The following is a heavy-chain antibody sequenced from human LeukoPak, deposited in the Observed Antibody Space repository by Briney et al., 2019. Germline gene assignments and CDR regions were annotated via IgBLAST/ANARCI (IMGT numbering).Heavy chain of an antibody. CDR1: GGPISSSTYH. V-gene: IGHV4-39*01. J-gene: IGHJ1*01. D-gene: IGHD3-16*01. CDR2: IYNSGST. CDR3: ARHSWGLPPAEYFQH. Sequence: SETLSLTCNVSGGPISSSTYHWGWTRQPPAKGLEWIGSIYNSGSTYYNPSLKSRVTIAVDTSKDQFSLKLSSVTAADTAVYYCARHSWGLPPAEYFQHWGQGTLVTVSS.